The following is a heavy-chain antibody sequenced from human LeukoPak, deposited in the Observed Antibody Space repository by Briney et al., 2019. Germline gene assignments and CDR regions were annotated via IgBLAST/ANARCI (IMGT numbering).Heavy chain of an antibody. Sequence: SETLSLTCTVSGDSISSSSYSWGWIRQPPGKGLEWIGSIYHSGSAYYNPSLKSRVTMSVDTSKNQFSLKLSSVTAADTAVYYCARDCYDFWNGYRDHYFDYWGQGTLVTVSS. V-gene: IGHV4-39*07. CDR3: ARDCYDFWNGYRDHYFDY. CDR2: IYHSGSA. D-gene: IGHD3/OR15-3a*01. CDR1: GDSISSSSYS. J-gene: IGHJ4*02.